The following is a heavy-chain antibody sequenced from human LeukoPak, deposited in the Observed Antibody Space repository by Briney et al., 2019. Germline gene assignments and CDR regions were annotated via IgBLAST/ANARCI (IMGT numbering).Heavy chain of an antibody. CDR3: ARDLYHGSDE. Sequence: GGSLRLSCAASGFTFSSDWMHWVRQAPGKGLVWVSSIYSDGSATNYADSVKGRFTISRDNAKNTLYLQMNTLRVEDTAVYYCARDLYHGSDEWGQGTLVTVSS. V-gene: IGHV3-74*01. D-gene: IGHD2-15*01. CDR2: IYSDGSAT. CDR1: GFTFSSDW. J-gene: IGHJ4*02.